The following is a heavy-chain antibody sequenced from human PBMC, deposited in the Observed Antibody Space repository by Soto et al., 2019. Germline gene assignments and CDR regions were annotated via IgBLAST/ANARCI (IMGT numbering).Heavy chain of an antibody. V-gene: IGHV3-30*18. CDR1: GFSFSSYG. CDR2: ISYDVTNK. J-gene: IGHJ4*02. CDR3: AKDLRIAVAGTDYFDS. D-gene: IGHD6-19*01. Sequence: QVQLVESGGGVVRPGRSLRLSCAASGFSFSSYGMHWVRQAPGKGLEWVAVISYDVTNKYYADSVKGRFTISRDNSKNTLYLQMNSLRAEDTAVYYCAKDLRIAVAGTDYFDSWGQGTLVTVSS.